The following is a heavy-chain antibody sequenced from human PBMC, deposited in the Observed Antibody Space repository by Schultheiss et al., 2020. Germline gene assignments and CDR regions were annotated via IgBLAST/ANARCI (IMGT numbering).Heavy chain of an antibody. Sequence: SETLSLTCTVSGASISSSSWWSWVRQPPGKGLEWIGEIYHSGSTNYNPSLKSRVTISVDTSKNQFSLKLSSVTAADTAVYYCARDRNYYGMDVWGQGTTVTVSS. V-gene: IGHV4-4*02. CDR2: IYHSGST. CDR1: GASISSSSW. CDR3: ARDRNYYGMDV. J-gene: IGHJ6*02.